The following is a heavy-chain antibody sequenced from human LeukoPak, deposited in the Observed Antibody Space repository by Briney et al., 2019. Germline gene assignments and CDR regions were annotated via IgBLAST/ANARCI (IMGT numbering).Heavy chain of an antibody. Sequence: GGSLRLSCAASGFTFSSYSMNCVRQAPGKGLEWGSSISSSSSYIYYADAVKGRFTISRDNAKNSMYLQMNSLRAEDRAVYYCARARGTGTTRLDYWGQGTLVTVSS. CDR1: GFTFSSYS. J-gene: IGHJ4*02. D-gene: IGHD1-7*01. V-gene: IGHV3-21*01. CDR3: ARARGTGTTRLDY. CDR2: ISSSSSYI.